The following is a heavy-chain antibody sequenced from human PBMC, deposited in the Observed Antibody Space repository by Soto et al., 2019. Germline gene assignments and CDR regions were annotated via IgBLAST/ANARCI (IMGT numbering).Heavy chain of an antibody. Sequence: ASVKVSCKASGYTFTSYGISWVRQAPGQGLEWMGWISAYNGNTNYAQKLQGRVTMTTDTSTSTAYMELRSLRSDDTAVYYCARDSDVLRFLEWLYSYYYYGMDVWGQGTTVTVSS. V-gene: IGHV1-18*04. CDR2: ISAYNGNT. CDR1: GYTFTSYG. D-gene: IGHD3-3*01. CDR3: ARDSDVLRFLEWLYSYYYYGMDV. J-gene: IGHJ6*02.